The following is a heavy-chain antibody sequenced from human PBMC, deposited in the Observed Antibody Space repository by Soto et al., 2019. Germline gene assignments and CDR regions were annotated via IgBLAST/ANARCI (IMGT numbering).Heavy chain of an antibody. D-gene: IGHD3-9*01. CDR2: ISAYNGNT. J-gene: IGHJ5*02. CDR3: ARHPLRYFDWLYPNNWFDP. Sequence: ASVKVSCKASGYTFTSYGISWVRQAPGQGLEWMGWISAYNGNTNYAQKLQGRVTMTTDTSTSTAYMELRSLRSDDTAVYYCARHPLRYFDWLYPNNWFDPWGQGTLVTVSS. CDR1: GYTFTSYG. V-gene: IGHV1-18*01.